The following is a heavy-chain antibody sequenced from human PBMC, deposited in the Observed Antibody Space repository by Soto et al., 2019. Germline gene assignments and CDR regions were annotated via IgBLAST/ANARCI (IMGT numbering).Heavy chain of an antibody. D-gene: IGHD6-13*01. J-gene: IGHJ4*02. CDR2: ISSSSSYI. V-gene: IGHV3-21*01. CDR1: GFTFSSYS. CDR3: QYHRISSSWYTDPFDY. Sequence: GGSLRLSCAASGFTFSSYSMNWFRQAPGKGLEWVSSISSSSSYIYYADSVKGRFTISRVNAKNSLYLQMNSLRAEDTAVYYCQYHRISSSWYTDPFDYWGQGTLVTVSS.